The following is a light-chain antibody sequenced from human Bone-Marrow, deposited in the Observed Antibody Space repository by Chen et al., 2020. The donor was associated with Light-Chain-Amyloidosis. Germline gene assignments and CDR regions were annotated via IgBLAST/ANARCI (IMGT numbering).Light chain of an antibody. J-gene: IGKJ2*01. CDR2: LGS. CDR3: MQSLQAPLT. V-gene: IGKV2-28*01. Sequence: IVMTQSPLSLPVTPGEPPSISCWSSQSLLYSNGKDHLDWYLQKPGQSPQLLIYLGSNRASGVPDRFSGSGSGTDFTLKISRVEAEDVGIYYCMQSLQAPLTVGQGTKLEIK. CDR1: QSLLYSNGKDH.